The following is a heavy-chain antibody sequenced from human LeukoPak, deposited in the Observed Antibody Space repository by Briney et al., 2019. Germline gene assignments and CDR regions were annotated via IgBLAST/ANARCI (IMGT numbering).Heavy chain of an antibody. CDR1: GFSFSDHY. CDR3: ARGNVVHCGGASSPFYYTGMDV. V-gene: IGHV3-11*01. D-gene: IGHD2-8*01. Sequence: GSLRLSCAASGFSFSDHYMTWIRQAPGKGLEWVSYISSTGSTIYYADSVKGRFTISRDNAKNSLYLQMNSLRAEDTAVYYCARGNVVHCGGASSPFYYTGMDVYGKGRTVA. CDR2: ISSTGSTI. J-gene: IGHJ6*04.